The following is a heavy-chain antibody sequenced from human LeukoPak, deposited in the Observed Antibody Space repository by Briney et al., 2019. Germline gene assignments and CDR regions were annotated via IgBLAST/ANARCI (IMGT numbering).Heavy chain of an antibody. CDR1: GGTFISYA. V-gene: IGHV1-69*13. J-gene: IGHJ4*02. D-gene: IGHD3-22*01. CDR3: VRDGSSGYFDY. CDR2: IIPIFGTA. Sequence: GASVKVSCKASGGTFISYAISWVRQAPGQGLEWMGGIIPIFGTANYAQKFQGRVTITADESTSTAYMELSSLRSEDTAVYYCVRDGSSGYFDYWGQGTLVTVSS.